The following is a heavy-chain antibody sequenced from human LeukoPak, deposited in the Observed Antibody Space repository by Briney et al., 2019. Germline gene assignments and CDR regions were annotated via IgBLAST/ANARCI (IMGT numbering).Heavy chain of an antibody. Sequence: PGGSLRLSCAASGFTFSSYSMSWVRQAPGKGLEWVSYISSSSSTIYYADSVKGRFTISRDNAKNSLYMQMNSLRAEDTGVYYCVRGGWADYWGQGTLVTVSS. V-gene: IGHV3-48*01. J-gene: IGHJ4*02. CDR1: GFTFSSYS. CDR3: VRGGWADY. D-gene: IGHD1-26*01. CDR2: ISSSSSTI.